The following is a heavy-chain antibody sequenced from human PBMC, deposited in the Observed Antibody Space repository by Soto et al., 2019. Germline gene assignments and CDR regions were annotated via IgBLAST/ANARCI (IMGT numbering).Heavy chain of an antibody. CDR1: GGSISRYY. J-gene: IGHJ3*02. CDR2: IYYSGST. CDR3: AREGRDYYGSGSYAFDI. Sequence: SETLSLTCTVSGGSISRYYWSWIREPPAKGLEWIGYIYYSGSTNYNPSLKSRVTISVDTSKNQFSLKLSSVTAADTAVYYCAREGRDYYGSGSYAFDIWGQGTMVTVSS. D-gene: IGHD3-10*01. V-gene: IGHV4-59*01.